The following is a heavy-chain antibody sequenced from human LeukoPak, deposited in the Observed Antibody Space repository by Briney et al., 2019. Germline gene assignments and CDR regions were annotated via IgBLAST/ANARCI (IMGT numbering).Heavy chain of an antibody. CDR1: GGSISSSSYY. CDR3: TRSYVYSSSW. J-gene: IGHJ4*02. D-gene: IGHD6-13*01. V-gene: IGHV4-39*07. CDR2: IYYSGST. Sequence: SGTLSLTCTVSGGSISSSSYYWGWIRQPPGKGLEWIGSIYYSGSTYYNPSLKSRVTISVDTSKNQFSLKLSSVTAEDTAVYYCTRSYVYSSSWGGQGTLVTVSS.